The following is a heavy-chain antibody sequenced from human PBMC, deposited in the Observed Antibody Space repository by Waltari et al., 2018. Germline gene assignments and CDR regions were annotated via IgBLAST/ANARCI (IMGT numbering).Heavy chain of an antibody. CDR2: ISSSSSYI. D-gene: IGHD5-12*01. CDR1: GFTFSSYS. Sequence: EVQLVESGGGLVKPGGSLRLSCAASGFTFSSYSMNWVRQAPGKWLEWVSSISSSSSYIYYAESVKGRFTISRDNAKNSLYLQMNSLRAEDTAVYYCARDIWDGYNSDYWGQGTLVTVSS. J-gene: IGHJ4*02. CDR3: ARDIWDGYNSDY. V-gene: IGHV3-21*01.